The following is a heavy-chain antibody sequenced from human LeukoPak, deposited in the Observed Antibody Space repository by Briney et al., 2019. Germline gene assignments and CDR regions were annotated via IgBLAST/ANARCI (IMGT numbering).Heavy chain of an antibody. J-gene: IGHJ4*02. D-gene: IGHD2-15*01. V-gene: IGHV3-23*01. CDR1: GFTFSGSG. CDR3: AKGGCRGTCNPLAY. Sequence: GSLRLSCAASGFTFSGSGMSWVRQAPGKGLEWISSSGDSDGSTYYADSLKGRFTISRDNSKNTLYLQMNSLRAEDTAVYYCAKGGCRGTCNPLAYWGQGALVTVSP. CDR2: SGDSDGST.